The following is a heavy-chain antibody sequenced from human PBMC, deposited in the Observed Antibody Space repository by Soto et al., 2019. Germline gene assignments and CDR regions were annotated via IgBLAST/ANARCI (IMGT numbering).Heavy chain of an antibody. Sequence: QVQLVESGGGLVKPGGSLRLSCAASGFTFSDHYMTWIRQAPGKGLEWVSYISSSGTTIYYADSVKGRFTISRDNAENSPYLQMNSLRAYHTADYYCARIGGYNLGYYFDCWGPGTQVTVSS. J-gene: IGHJ4*02. CDR3: ARIGGYNLGYYFDC. CDR2: ISSSGTTI. CDR1: GFTFSDHY. D-gene: IGHD5-12*01. V-gene: IGHV3-11*01.